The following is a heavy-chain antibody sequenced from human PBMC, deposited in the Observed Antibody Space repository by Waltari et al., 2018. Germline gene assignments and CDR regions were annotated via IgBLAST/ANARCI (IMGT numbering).Heavy chain of an antibody. J-gene: IGHJ5*02. CDR2: IYYTGST. D-gene: IGHD2-21*02. CDR3: ARGGGGDWEWFDP. Sequence: QVQLQESGPSLKPSETLSLICTVSGGSISGFYWSWVRQPPGKGLDWIGYIYYTGSTNFNPSPKSRVTMSVDTSKNQFSLKLSSVTAADTAFYYCARGGGGDWEWFDPWGQGTLVTVSS. CDR1: GGSISGFY. V-gene: IGHV4-59*01.